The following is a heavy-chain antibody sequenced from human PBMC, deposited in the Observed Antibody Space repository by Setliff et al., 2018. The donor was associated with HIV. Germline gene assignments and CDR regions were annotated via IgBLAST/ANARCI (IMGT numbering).Heavy chain of an antibody. Sequence: SETLSLTCTVSGGSISSHYWTWIRQPPGRGLEWIGYIDYSGSTNQNPSLKSRVTISVDTSKKQFSLMLSSVTTADTATYYCASEFFLDTSGYRSYYHYMDVWGKGTTVTVSS. V-gene: IGHV4-59*11. CDR3: ASEFFLDTSGYRSYYHYMDV. CDR2: IDYSGST. D-gene: IGHD3-22*01. CDR1: GGSISSHY. J-gene: IGHJ6*03.